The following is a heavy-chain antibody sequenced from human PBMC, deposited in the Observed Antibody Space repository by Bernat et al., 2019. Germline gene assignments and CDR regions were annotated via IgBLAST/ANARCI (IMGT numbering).Heavy chain of an antibody. CDR2: IYGAEIT. CDR3: VGYGGNSV. D-gene: IGHD2-21*02. CDR1: GFSVTRNH. V-gene: IGHV3-66*01. J-gene: IGHJ4*01. Sequence: EVQLVESGGDLVQPGGSLRLSCAVSGFSVTRNHVGWVRQASGKGLERVSFIYGAEITTYGDSVKGRFTISRDNSKNTVYLQMNKVRAEDTALYYCVGYGGNSVWGHGTRVTVSS.